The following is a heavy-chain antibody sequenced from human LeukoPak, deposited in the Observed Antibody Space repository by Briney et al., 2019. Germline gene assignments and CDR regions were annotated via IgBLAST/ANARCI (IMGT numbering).Heavy chain of an antibody. V-gene: IGHV3-7*03. Sequence: GGSLRLSCAASGFTFSSYWMSWVRQAPGKGLEWVANIKQDGSEKYYVDSVKGRFTISRDNAKNSLYLQMNSLRAEDTAVYYCARARYYYDSSGYYLDAFDIWGQGTMVTVSS. CDR2: IKQDGSEK. CDR3: ARARYYYDSSGYYLDAFDI. J-gene: IGHJ3*02. CDR1: GFTFSSYW. D-gene: IGHD3-22*01.